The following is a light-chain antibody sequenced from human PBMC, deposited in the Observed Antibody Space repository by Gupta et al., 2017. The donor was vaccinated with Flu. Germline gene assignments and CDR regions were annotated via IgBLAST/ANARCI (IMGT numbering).Light chain of an antibody. J-gene: IGKJ2*01. V-gene: IGKV1-39*01. Sequence: DIQMTQSPSSLSASVGERVTITCRASQYISTYLNWYQQKAGKAPKVLIYTASGLQSGVPSRFSGSGFGTDFTLTISRLQPEDFASYYCQQSVSTPHTFGQGTKLEIK. CDR3: QQSVSTPHT. CDR2: TAS. CDR1: QYISTY.